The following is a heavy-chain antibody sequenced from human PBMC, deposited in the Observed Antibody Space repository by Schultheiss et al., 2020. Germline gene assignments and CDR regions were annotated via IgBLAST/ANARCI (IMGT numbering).Heavy chain of an antibody. D-gene: IGHD2-21*01. Sequence: GGSLRLSCAASGFTFSSYGMHWVRQAPGKGLEWVAVIWYDGSNKYYADSVKGRFTISRDNSKNTLYLQMNSLRAEDTAVYYCARVRGGEHYYYGMDVWGQGTTVTGYS. CDR2: IWYDGSNK. J-gene: IGHJ6*02. V-gene: IGHV3-33*01. CDR3: ARVRGGEHYYYGMDV. CDR1: GFTFSSYG.